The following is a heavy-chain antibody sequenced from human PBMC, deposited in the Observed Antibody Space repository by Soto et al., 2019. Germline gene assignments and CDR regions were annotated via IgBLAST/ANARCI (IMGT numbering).Heavy chain of an antibody. CDR3: TTDKGVPDPHTRIWYSVGFDW. J-gene: IGHJ4*02. CDR1: GFTFSKIW. CDR2: IKSKSGGGTP. Sequence: PGGSLRLSCAASGFTFSKIWMNWVRQAPGEGLEWVGRIKSKSGGGTPDYGAPVNGRFNISRDESKNTAYLEMNSLKPEDTAVYYCTTDKGVPDPHTRIWYSVGFDWRGQGTLVTLSS. D-gene: IGHD6-13*01. V-gene: IGHV3-15*07.